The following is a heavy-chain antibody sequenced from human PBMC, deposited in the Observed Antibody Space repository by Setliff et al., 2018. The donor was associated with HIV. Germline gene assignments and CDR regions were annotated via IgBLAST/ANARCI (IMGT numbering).Heavy chain of an antibody. CDR2: VNRGRRT. Sequence: SETLSLTCALYGGSFSDYYWSWIRQPPGMGLEWIGEVNRGRRTNYNSSLKSRVTISIDTARNQFSLTVSPVTVADTAVYYFASGLNYYGSGSYLPLGYWGQGTLVTVFS. D-gene: IGHD3-10*01. V-gene: IGHV4-34*01. CDR3: ASGLNYYGSGSYLPLGY. J-gene: IGHJ4*02. CDR1: GGSFSDYY.